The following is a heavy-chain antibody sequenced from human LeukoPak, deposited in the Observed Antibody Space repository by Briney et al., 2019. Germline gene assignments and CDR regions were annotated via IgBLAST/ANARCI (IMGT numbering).Heavy chain of an antibody. CDR3: AMDAAVKDS. Sequence: GGSLRLSCAASGFTFSSNWMRWVRQAPGKGLVWVSHINRDGSTTYYADSVKGRFTISRDNAKNTLYLQMNSLRAEDTAVYYCAMDAAVKDSWGQGTLVTVSS. V-gene: IGHV3-74*01. CDR1: GFTFSSNW. CDR2: INRDGSTT. J-gene: IGHJ4*02. D-gene: IGHD4-17*01.